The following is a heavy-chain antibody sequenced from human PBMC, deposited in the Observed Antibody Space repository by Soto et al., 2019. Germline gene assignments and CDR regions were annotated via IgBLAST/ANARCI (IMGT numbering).Heavy chain of an antibody. CDR1: GFTFSDYY. CDR3: ARHYYDSSGYYSRPKHPIFDY. CDR2: ISSTGTTI. D-gene: IGHD3-22*01. V-gene: IGHV3-11*01. J-gene: IGHJ4*02. Sequence: QVQLVESGGGLVKPGGSLRLSCAASGFTFSDYYMSWIRQAPGKGLEGVSYISSTGTTIYYADSVKGRFTISRDNAKNSLYLQMNSLRAEDTAVYYCARHYYDSSGYYSRPKHPIFDYWGQGTLVTVSS.